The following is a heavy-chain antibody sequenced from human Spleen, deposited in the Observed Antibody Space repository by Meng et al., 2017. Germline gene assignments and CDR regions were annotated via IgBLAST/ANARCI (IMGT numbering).Heavy chain of an antibody. CDR2: INHSCST. CDR3: ARGPTTMAHYFDY. D-gene: IGHD4-11*01. Sequence: QQQQYEAVLLKHCDTLALSCVFSGGSFSDYYLSWIRQPPGKGLELLGEINHSCSTNYNPSLESRATISVATSQNNLSLKLIYVAAADSAVYYCARGPTTMAHYFDYWGQGTLVTASS. CDR1: GGSFSDYY. V-gene: IGHV4-34*01. J-gene: IGHJ4*02.